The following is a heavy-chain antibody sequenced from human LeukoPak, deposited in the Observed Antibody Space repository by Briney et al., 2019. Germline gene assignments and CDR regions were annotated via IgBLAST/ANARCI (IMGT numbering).Heavy chain of an antibody. Sequence: SETLSLTCAVYGGSFSGYYWSWIRQPPGKGLEWIGEINRSGSTNYNPSLKSRVTISVDTSKNQFSLKLSSVTAADTAVYYCARGEWGNNAFDIWGQGTMVTVSS. J-gene: IGHJ3*02. V-gene: IGHV4-34*01. CDR3: ARGEWGNNAFDI. D-gene: IGHD1-26*01. CDR2: INRSGST. CDR1: GGSFSGYY.